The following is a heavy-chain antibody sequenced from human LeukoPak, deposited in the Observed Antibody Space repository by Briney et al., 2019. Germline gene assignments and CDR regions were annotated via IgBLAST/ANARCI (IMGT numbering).Heavy chain of an antibody. Sequence: GGSLRLSCAASGTYWMHWVRQAPGKGLVWVSHINSDGSWTGYADSVKGRFTISKDNAKNTVSLQMNNLRAEDTAFYYCVTFYETYWGRGTLVTVSS. V-gene: IGHV3-74*01. CDR1: GTYW. CDR3: VTFYETY. D-gene: IGHD2/OR15-2a*01. J-gene: IGHJ4*02. CDR2: INSDGSWT.